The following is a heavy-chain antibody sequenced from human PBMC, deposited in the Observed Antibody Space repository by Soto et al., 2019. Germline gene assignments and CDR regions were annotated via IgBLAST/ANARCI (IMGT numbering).Heavy chain of an antibody. CDR2: IYHSGST. V-gene: IGHV4-39*07. CDR1: GGSISSSSYY. D-gene: IGHD3-10*01. J-gene: IGHJ4*02. CDR3: ARGRYYYGSGSPMGH. Sequence: PSETLSLTCTVSGGSISSSSYYWGWIRQPPGKGLEWIGEIYHSGSTNYNPSLKSRVTISVDTSKNQFSLKLSSVTAADTAVYYCARGRYYYGSGSPMGHWGQGTLVTVSS.